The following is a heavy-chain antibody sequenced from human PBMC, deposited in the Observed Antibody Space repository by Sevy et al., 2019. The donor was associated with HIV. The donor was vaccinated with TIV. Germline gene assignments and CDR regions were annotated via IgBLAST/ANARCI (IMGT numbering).Heavy chain of an antibody. J-gene: IGHJ6*02. V-gene: IGHV3-7*01. CDR2: IKQDGSEK. CDR1: GFTFSSYW. D-gene: IGHD4-17*01. Sequence: GGSLRLSCAASGFTFSSYWMSWVRQAPGKGLEWVANIKQDGSEKYYVDSVKGRFTISRDNAKNSLYLQMNSLRAEDTAVYYCARDTDYGDEKKKTYYHYYGMDVWGQGTAVTVSS. CDR3: ARDTDYGDEKKKTYYHYYGMDV.